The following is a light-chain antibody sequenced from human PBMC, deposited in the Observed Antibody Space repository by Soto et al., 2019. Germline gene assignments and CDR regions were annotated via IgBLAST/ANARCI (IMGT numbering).Light chain of an antibody. CDR1: QRLLHSNGNIF. CDR2: LGF. J-gene: IGKJ2*01. V-gene: IGKV2-28*01. CDR3: MQALQTPYT. Sequence: EIVMTQSPPSLTVTPGEPASISCSSSQRLLHSNGNIFLDWYLQKPGQSPQLLIYLGFNRDSGVPYRVRGSAAGTYFTLKISRVEAEDAGVYYCMQALQTPYTFGQGTKLEIK.